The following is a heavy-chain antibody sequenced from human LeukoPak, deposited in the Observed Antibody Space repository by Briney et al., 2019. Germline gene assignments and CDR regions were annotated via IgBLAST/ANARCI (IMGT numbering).Heavy chain of an antibody. D-gene: IGHD2-2*02. CDR3: ARTCSSSSCYMVH. Sequence: ASVKVSCKASGYTFTGYYMHWVRQAPGQGLEWMGWISVYNGNTNYAQNPQGRVTLTTDTSTSTAYMELRSLRSDDTALYYCARTCSSSSCYMVHWGQGTLVTVSS. CDR1: GYTFTGYY. CDR2: ISVYNGNT. V-gene: IGHV1-18*04. J-gene: IGHJ4*02.